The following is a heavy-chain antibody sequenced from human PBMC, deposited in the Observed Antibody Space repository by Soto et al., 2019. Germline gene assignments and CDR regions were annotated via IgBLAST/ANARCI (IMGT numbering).Heavy chain of an antibody. CDR2: IYHSGST. D-gene: IGHD3-10*01. CDR1: GGSISSSNW. V-gene: IGHV4-4*02. J-gene: IGHJ4*02. CDR3: ARAEHSRDYYGSGTTSD. Sequence: QVKLQESGPGLVKPSGTLSLSCAVSGGSISSSNWWTWVRQPPGKGLEWIGEIYHSGSTNYNPSLKCRVTVFVDKSKNQFSLRLSSVTAADTATYYCARAEHSRDYYGSGTTSDWGQGTLVTVSS.